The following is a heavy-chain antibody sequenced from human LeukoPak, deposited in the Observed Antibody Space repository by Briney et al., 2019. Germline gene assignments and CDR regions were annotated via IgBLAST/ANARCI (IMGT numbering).Heavy chain of an antibody. CDR2: IKQDGSEK. CDR1: GFTFSSYW. D-gene: IGHD6-6*01. V-gene: IGHV3-7*01. Sequence: QPGASQRLSCAASGFTFSSYWMCWVRQAPGKGLEWEANIKQDGSEKYYVDSVKGRFTISRDNAKNSLYLQMNSLRAEDTAVYYCARDQSIAARPPNFKYYGMDVWGQGTTVTVSS. CDR3: ARDQSIAARPPNFKYYGMDV. J-gene: IGHJ6*02.